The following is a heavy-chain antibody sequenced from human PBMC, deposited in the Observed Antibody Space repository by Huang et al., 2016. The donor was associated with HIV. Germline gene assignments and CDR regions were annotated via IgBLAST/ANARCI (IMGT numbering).Heavy chain of an antibody. Sequence: QVQLEQWGAGLLKASETLSLTCAVYGGSFSGYYWNWLRQAPGKGLGWVGEINNIGNTNYNPSLKGRVNMSVDTSKSQFSLYLTSLSAADTGTYFCARRYNSRRDYWGRGTLVTVHS. CDR1: GGSFSGYY. V-gene: IGHV4-34*02. CDR2: INNIGNT. CDR3: ARRYNSRRDY. J-gene: IGHJ4*02. D-gene: IGHD3-22*01.